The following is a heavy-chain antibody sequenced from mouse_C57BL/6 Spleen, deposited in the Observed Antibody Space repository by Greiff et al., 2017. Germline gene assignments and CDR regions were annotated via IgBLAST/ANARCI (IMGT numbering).Heavy chain of an antibody. J-gene: IGHJ2*01. D-gene: IGHD1-1*01. Sequence: VQLQQPGAELVKPGASVKLSCKASGYTFTSYWMHWVKQRPGQGLEWIGMIHPNSGSTNYNEKFKSKATLTVDKSSSTAYMQLSSLTSEDSAVYYCARGGDYYGSSLNWGQGTTLTVSS. CDR3: ARGGDYYGSSLN. CDR2: IHPNSGST. CDR1: GYTFTSYW. V-gene: IGHV1-64*01.